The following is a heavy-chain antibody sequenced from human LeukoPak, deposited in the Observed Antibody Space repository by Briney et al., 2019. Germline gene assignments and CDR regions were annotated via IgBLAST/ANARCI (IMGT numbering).Heavy chain of an antibody. D-gene: IGHD4-17*01. CDR2: IYYSGST. J-gene: IGHJ4*02. CDR3: AREIMQMTTVTVYYFDY. Sequence: SETLSLTCTVSGGSISSSSYYWGWLRQPPGKGLEWIGSIYYSGSTYYNPSLKSRVTISVDTSKNQFSLKLSSVTAADTAVYYCAREIMQMTTVTVYYFDYWGQGTLVTVSS. V-gene: IGHV4-39*07. CDR1: GGSISSSSYY.